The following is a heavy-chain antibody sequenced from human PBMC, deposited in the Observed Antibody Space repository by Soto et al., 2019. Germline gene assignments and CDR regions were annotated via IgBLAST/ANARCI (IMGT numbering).Heavy chain of an antibody. Sequence: SETLSLTCAVSGGSISSGGYSWSWIRQPPGKGLEWIGYIYHSGSTYYNPSLKSRVTISVDRSKNQFSLKLSSVTAADTAVYYCARVLYYYDSSGPFDYWGQGTLVTVSS. CDR3: ARVLYYYDSSGPFDY. V-gene: IGHV4-30-2*01. J-gene: IGHJ4*02. CDR2: IYHSGST. CDR1: GGSISSGGYS. D-gene: IGHD3-22*01.